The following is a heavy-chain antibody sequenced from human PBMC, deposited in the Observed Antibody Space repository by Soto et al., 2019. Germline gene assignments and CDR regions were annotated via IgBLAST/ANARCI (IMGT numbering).Heavy chain of an antibody. CDR2: IKSKTDGGTT. CDR1: GFTFSNAW. Sequence: GGSRRLSCAASGFTFSNAWMSWVRQATGKGLEWVGRIKSKTDGGTTDYAAPVKGRFTISRDDSKNTLYLQMNSLKTEDTAVYYCTTLSITIFGVVLMDVWGQGTTVTVSS. V-gene: IGHV3-15*07. CDR3: TTLSITIFGVVLMDV. D-gene: IGHD3-3*01. J-gene: IGHJ6*02.